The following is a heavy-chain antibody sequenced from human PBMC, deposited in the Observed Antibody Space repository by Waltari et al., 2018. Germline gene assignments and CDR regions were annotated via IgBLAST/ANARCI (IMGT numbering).Heavy chain of an antibody. CDR3: ARGGTYYDFWSGYYTTYYFDY. CDR1: GFTFSSYA. Sequence: QVQLVESGGGVVQPGRSLRLSCAASGFTFSSYAMHWVRQAPGQGLEWVAVISYDGSNKYYADSVKGRFTISRDNSKNTLYLQINSLRAEDTAVYYCARGGTYYDFWSGYYTTYYFDYWGQGTLVTVSS. V-gene: IGHV3-30-3*01. CDR2: ISYDGSNK. J-gene: IGHJ4*02. D-gene: IGHD3-3*01.